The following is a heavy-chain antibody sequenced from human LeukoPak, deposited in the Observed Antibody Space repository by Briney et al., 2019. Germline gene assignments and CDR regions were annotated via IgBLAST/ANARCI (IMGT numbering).Heavy chain of an antibody. D-gene: IGHD3-22*01. CDR2: ITTSGGST. CDR3: VCYDNAAEYFHY. J-gene: IGHJ1*01. Sequence: GGSLRLSCAASGFTFSSYAISWVRQAPGKGLEWVSSITTSGGSTFYADSGGGRLTISRDTYKNTLYLQMNSLRAEDTALYYCVCYDNAAEYFHYWGQGTLVTVSS. V-gene: IGHV3-23*01. CDR1: GFTFSSYA.